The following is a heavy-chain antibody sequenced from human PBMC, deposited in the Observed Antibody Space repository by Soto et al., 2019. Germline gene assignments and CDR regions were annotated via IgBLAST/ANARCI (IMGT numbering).Heavy chain of an antibody. CDR2: ISYDGSNK. J-gene: IGHJ3*02. CDR3: AQSSGSYLWLDAFDI. D-gene: IGHD3-10*01. V-gene: IGHV3-30-3*01. Sequence: GGSLRLSCAASGFTFSSYAMHWVRQAPGKGLEWVAVISYDGSNKYYADSVKGRFTISRDNSKNTLYLQMNSLRAEDTAVYYCAQSSGSYLWLDAFDIWGQGTMVTVSS. CDR1: GFTFSSYA.